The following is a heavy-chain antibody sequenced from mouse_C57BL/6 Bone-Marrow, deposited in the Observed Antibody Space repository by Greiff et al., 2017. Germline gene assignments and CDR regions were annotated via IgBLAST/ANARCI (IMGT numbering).Heavy chain of an antibody. Sequence: VQLQQSGPELVKPGASVKISCTASGYSFTGYYMHWVKQSPGNILDWIGYIYPYDGVTSYTQKFKGKATLTVDKSSSTAYMELRSLTSEDSAVYYCAIRVNSNYLAYWGEGTLVTVSA. CDR1: GYSFTGYY. CDR3: AIRVNSNYLAY. V-gene: IGHV1-31*01. J-gene: IGHJ3*01. D-gene: IGHD2-5*01. CDR2: IYPYDGVT.